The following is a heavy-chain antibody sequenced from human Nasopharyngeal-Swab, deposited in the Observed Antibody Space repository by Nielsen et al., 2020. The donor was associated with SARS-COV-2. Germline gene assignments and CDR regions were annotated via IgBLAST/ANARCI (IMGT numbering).Heavy chain of an antibody. V-gene: IGHV4-4*02. D-gene: IGHD3-22*01. CDR1: GGSISSSNW. Sequence: SETLSLTCAVSGGSISSSNWWSWVRQPPGKGLEWIGEIYHSGSTNYNPSLKSRVTISVDKSKNQFSLKLSSVTAADTAVYYCASHYYDSSGYWYWGQGTLVTVSS. CDR3: ASHYYDSSGYWY. J-gene: IGHJ4*02. CDR2: IYHSGST.